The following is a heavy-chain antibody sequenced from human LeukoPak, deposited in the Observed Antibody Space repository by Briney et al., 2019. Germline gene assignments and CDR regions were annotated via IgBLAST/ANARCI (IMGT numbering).Heavy chain of an antibody. Sequence: PGGSLRLSCAASGFTFDDYAMHWVRQAPGKGLEWVSGISWNSGSIGYADSVKGRFTISRDNAKNSLYLQMNSLRAEDTALYYCAKAAIAAAGLRAFDIWGQGTMVTVSS. D-gene: IGHD6-13*01. J-gene: IGHJ3*02. CDR1: GFTFDDYA. V-gene: IGHV3-9*01. CDR3: AKAAIAAAGLRAFDI. CDR2: ISWNSGSI.